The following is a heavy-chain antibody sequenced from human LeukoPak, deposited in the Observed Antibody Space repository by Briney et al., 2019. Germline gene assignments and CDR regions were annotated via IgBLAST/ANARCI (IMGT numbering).Heavy chain of an antibody. CDR1: GGSISSYY. CDR2: IYYSGST. D-gene: IGHD6-19*01. J-gene: IGHJ6*02. V-gene: IGHV4-59*08. Sequence: SETLSLTCTVSGGSISSYYWSWIRQPPGKGLEWIGYIYYSGSTNYNPSLKSRVTISVDMSKNQFSLKLSSVTAADTAVYYCARHSGWYENGMDVWGQGTTVTVSS. CDR3: ARHSGWYENGMDV.